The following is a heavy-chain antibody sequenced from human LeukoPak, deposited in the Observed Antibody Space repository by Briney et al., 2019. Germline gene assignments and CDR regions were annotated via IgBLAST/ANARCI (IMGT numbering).Heavy chain of an antibody. CDR1: GFTFNDHA. CDR2: INWNSDNI. V-gene: IGHV3-9*01. J-gene: IGHJ3*02. CDR3: ARASYYYDTTGLGAVDI. Sequence: GGSLRLSCAASGFTFNDHAMYWVRQAPGKGLEWVSGINWNSDNIGYADSVKGRFTISRDDAKNSLFLQMNSLRAEDTALYYCARASYYYDTTGLGAVDIWGQGTMVAVSS. D-gene: IGHD3-22*01.